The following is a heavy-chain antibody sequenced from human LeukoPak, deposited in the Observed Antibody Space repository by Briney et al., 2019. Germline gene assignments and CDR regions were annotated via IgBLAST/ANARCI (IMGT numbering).Heavy chain of an antibody. Sequence: SETPSLTSTVSRGSISSSSYDWGWVRQPPGKGLEWVGCIYYSGSTYYNPSLKSRVTISVDTSKNQFSLKLSSVTAADTAVYYCASIPGYSSGGYYYYYMDVWGKGTTVTVSS. CDR3: ASIPGYSSGGYYYYYMDV. J-gene: IGHJ6*03. CDR2: IYYSGST. V-gene: IGHV4-39*01. CDR1: RGSISSSSYD. D-gene: IGHD6-19*01.